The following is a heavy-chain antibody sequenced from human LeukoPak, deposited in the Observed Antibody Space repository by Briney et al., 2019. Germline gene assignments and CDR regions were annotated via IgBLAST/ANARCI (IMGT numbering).Heavy chain of an antibody. CDR1: GGTFSSYA. V-gene: IGHV1-69*06. CDR3: ASRKYYYDSSGYHFDY. D-gene: IGHD3-22*01. CDR2: IIPIFGTA. Sequence: ASVKVSCKASGGTFSSYAISWVRQAPGQGLEWMGGIIPIFGTANYAQKFQGRVTITADKSTSTAYMELSSLRSEDTAVYYCASRKYYYDSSGYHFDYWGQGTQVTVSS. J-gene: IGHJ4*02.